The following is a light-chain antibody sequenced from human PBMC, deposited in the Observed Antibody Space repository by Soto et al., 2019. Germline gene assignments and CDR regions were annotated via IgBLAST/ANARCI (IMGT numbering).Light chain of an antibody. CDR1: NSDVGGYNY. CDR2: EVR. Sequence: QSALTQPASVSGSPGQSITISCIGTNSDVGGYNYVSWYQQHPGKAPKLIIYEVRNRPSGVSNRFSGSESGNTASLTISGLQAEDEADYYCSSYTSSSTSGVFGGGTKLTVL. V-gene: IGLV2-14*01. J-gene: IGLJ3*02. CDR3: SSYTSSSTSGV.